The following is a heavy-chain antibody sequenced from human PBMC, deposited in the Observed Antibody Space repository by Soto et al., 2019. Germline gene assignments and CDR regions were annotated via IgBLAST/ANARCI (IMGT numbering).Heavy chain of an antibody. CDR3: ARDLIGYYDFWSGSEYWFDP. Sequence: ASVKVSCKASGYTFTGYYMHWVRQAPGQGLEWMGWINPNSGGTNYAQKFQGRVTMTRDTSISTAYMELSRLRSDDTAVYYCARDLIGYYDFWSGSEYWFDPWAREPWSPSPQ. D-gene: IGHD3-3*01. J-gene: IGHJ5*02. CDR1: GYTFTGYY. CDR2: INPNSGGT. V-gene: IGHV1-2*02.